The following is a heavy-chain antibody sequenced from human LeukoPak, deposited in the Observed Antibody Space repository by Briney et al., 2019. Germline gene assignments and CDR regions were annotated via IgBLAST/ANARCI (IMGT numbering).Heavy chain of an antibody. Sequence: PGGSLRLSCAASGFTVSSNYMNWVRQAPGKGLEWVPSISSSSSYIYYADSVKGRFTISRDNAKNSLYLQMNSLRAEDMALYYCAKGYGYNFGDYFDYWGQGTLVTVSS. CDR2: ISSSSSYI. CDR3: AKGYGYNFGDYFDY. CDR1: GFTVSSNY. J-gene: IGHJ4*02. V-gene: IGHV3-21*04. D-gene: IGHD5-24*01.